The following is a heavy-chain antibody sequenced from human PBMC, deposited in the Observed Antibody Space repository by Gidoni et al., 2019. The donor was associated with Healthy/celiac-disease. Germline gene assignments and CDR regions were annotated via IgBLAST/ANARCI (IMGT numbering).Heavy chain of an antibody. Sequence: EVQLVESGGGLVKPGGSLRLSCAASGFTFSSYSMNWVRQAPGKGLEWVSSISSSSSYIYYADSVKGRFTISRDNAKNSLYLQMNSLRAEDTAVYYCARDRVRQLVVLYYYGMDVWGQGTTVTVSS. J-gene: IGHJ6*02. CDR1: GFTFSSYS. CDR2: ISSSSSYI. V-gene: IGHV3-21*01. D-gene: IGHD6-6*01. CDR3: ARDRVRQLVVLYYYGMDV.